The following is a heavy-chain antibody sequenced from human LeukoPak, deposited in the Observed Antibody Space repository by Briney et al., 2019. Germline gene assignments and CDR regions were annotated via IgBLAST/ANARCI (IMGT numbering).Heavy chain of an antibody. V-gene: IGHV4-38-2*02. CDR2: ICHSGST. CDR3: SFTGADEGAFDI. J-gene: IGHJ3*02. D-gene: IGHD7-27*01. Sequence: SETLSLTCTVSGYSISSGYYWGWIRQPPGKGLEWIGSICHSGSTYYNPSLKSRVTISVDTSKNQFSLKLSSVTAADTAVYYCSFTGADEGAFDIWGQGTMVTVSS. CDR1: GYSISSGYY.